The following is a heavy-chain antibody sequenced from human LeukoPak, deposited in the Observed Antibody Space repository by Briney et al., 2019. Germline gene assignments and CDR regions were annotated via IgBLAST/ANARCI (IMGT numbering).Heavy chain of an antibody. Sequence: PSETLSLTCTFSGGSISSYYWSWIRQPPGKGLEWIGYIYYSGSTNYNPSLKSRVTISVDTSKNQFSLKLSSVTAADTAVYYCARETSQKGAHYMDVWGKGTTVTISS. CDR1: GGSISSYY. J-gene: IGHJ6*03. D-gene: IGHD3-16*01. CDR3: ARETSQKGAHYMDV. CDR2: IYYSGST. V-gene: IGHV4-59*01.